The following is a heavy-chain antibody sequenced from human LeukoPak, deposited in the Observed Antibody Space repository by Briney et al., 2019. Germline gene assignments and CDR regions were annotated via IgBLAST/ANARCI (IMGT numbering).Heavy chain of an antibody. CDR1: GYTFTGYY. D-gene: IGHD1-26*01. J-gene: IGHJ4*02. Sequence: ASVKVSCKGSGYTFTGYYMHWVRQAPGQGLEWMGWINPNSGGTNYAQKFQGRVTMTRDTSISTAYMELSRLRSDDTAVYYCARAAVGATADFDYWGQGTLVTVSS. CDR2: INPNSGGT. V-gene: IGHV1-2*02. CDR3: ARAAVGATADFDY.